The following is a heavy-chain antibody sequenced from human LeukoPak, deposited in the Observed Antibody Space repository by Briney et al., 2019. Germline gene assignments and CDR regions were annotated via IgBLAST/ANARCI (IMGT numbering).Heavy chain of an antibody. Sequence: SVKISFKASGYLFSNSYMHWVRLAPGQGLEWMGIINPGGGSRTYAQAFQGRVTMTRDTSTSTVYMELSSLRSEDTAVYYCARSERVVGAISYWGQGTLVTVSS. J-gene: IGHJ4*02. V-gene: IGHV1-46*01. CDR1: GYLFSNSY. CDR2: INPGGGSR. CDR3: ARSERVVGAISY. D-gene: IGHD1-26*01.